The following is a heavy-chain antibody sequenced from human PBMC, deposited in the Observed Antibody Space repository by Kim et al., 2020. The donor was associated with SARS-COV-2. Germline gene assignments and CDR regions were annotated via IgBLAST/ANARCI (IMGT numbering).Heavy chain of an antibody. CDR3: ARGSLGAAAGTDWGHGAFDI. J-gene: IGHJ3*02. D-gene: IGHD6-13*01. Sequence: SETLSLTCAVYGGSFSGYYWSWIRQPTGKGLEWIGEINHSGSTNYNPSLKSRVTISVDTSKNQFSLKLSSVTAADTAVYYCARGSLGAAAGTDWGHGAFDIWGQGTMVTVSS. V-gene: IGHV4-34*01. CDR1: GGSFSGYY. CDR2: INHSGST.